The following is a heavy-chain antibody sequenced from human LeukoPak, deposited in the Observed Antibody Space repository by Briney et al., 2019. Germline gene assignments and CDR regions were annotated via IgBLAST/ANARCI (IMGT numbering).Heavy chain of an antibody. V-gene: IGHV3-30*02. Sequence: GGSLRLSCAASGFTFSNYNIHWVRQAPGKGLEWVSFIRYDGSSKYFADSVKGRFTISRDNSQNTLYLLMNGLRPEDAAVYYCAKQGSYCMDYWGQGTLVTVSS. J-gene: IGHJ4*02. D-gene: IGHD3-10*01. CDR2: IRYDGSSK. CDR1: GFTFSNYN. CDR3: AKQGSYCMDY.